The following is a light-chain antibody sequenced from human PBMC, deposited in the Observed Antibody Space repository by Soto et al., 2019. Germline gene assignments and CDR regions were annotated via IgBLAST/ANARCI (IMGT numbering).Light chain of an antibody. CDR2: GAS. CDR1: QSVSSN. CDR3: QHYNNWPRT. J-gene: IGKJ1*01. V-gene: IGKV3-15*01. Sequence: EIVMTQSPATLSVSPGERATLSCRASQSVSSNLACYQQKPGQPPRLLIYGASTRATGIPARFSGSGSGTEFTLTISSLQSEDFAVYYCQHYNNWPRTFGQGTKVEIK.